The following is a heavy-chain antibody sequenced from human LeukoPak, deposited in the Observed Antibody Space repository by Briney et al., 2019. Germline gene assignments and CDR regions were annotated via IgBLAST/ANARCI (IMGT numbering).Heavy chain of an antibody. D-gene: IGHD2-2*01. Sequence: SETLSLTCAVYGGSFSGYYWSWIRQPPGKGLEWIGEINHSGSTNYNPSLKSRVTISVDTSKNQFSLKLSSVTAADTAVYYCARERKLVVVPAAITYYYYMDVWGKGTTVTVSS. CDR2: INHSGST. CDR3: ARERKLVVVPAAITYYYYMDV. CDR1: GGSFSGYY. V-gene: IGHV4-34*01. J-gene: IGHJ6*03.